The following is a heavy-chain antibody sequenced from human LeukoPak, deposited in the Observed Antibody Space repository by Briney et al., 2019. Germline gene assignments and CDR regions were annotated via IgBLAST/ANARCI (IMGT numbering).Heavy chain of an antibody. CDR1: GGSISSYY. D-gene: IGHD3-22*01. Sequence: SETLSLTCTVSGGSISSYYWSWIRQPPGKGLEWIGYIYYSGSTNYNPSLKGRVTISVDTSKNQFSLKLSSVTAADTAVYYCARDYYDSSGYPGFDYWGQGTLVTVSS. CDR2: IYYSGST. CDR3: ARDYYDSSGYPGFDY. J-gene: IGHJ4*02. V-gene: IGHV4-59*01.